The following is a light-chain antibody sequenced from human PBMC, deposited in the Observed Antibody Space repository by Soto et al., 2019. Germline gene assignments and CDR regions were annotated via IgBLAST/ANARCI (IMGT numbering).Light chain of an antibody. CDR2: AAS. Sequence: DIQMTQSPSSLSASVGDRVTITCRASQSISSYLNWYQQKPGKAPKLLIYAASSLQSGVPSRFSGSGSGTDLTLTXSSLQPEDFATYYCQQSYSTPRTFGQGTNV. CDR3: QQSYSTPRT. V-gene: IGKV1-39*01. CDR1: QSISSY. J-gene: IGKJ1*01.